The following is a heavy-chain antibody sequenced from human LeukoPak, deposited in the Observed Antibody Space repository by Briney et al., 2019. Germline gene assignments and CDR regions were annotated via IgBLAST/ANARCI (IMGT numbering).Heavy chain of an antibody. CDR3: ARARSSLSGGSCCRFDP. CDR2: ISSSSSYI. J-gene: IGHJ5*02. D-gene: IGHD2-15*01. CDR1: GFTFSSYS. Sequence: GGSLRLSCAASGFTFSSYSMNWVRQAPGKGLEWVSSISSSSSYIYYADSAKGRFTISRDNAKNSLYLQMNSLRAEDTAVYYCARARSSLSGGSCCRFDPWGQGTLVTVSS. V-gene: IGHV3-21*01.